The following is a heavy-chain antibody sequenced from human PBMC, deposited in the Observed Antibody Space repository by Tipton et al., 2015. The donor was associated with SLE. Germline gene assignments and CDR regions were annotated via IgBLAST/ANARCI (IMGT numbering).Heavy chain of an antibody. CDR2: IYGGSSST. CDR1: GFTFSSYA. D-gene: IGHD3-3*01. CDR3: AKEGGITISGVAHDAFDV. V-gene: IGHV3-23*03. Sequence: SLRLSCAASGFTFSSYAMSWVRQSPGMGLEWVSLIYGGSSSTYYAESVKGRFTISRDDSRKTLYLHMISLRAEDTAVYFCAKEGGITISGVAHDAFDVWGQGTMVTISS. J-gene: IGHJ3*01.